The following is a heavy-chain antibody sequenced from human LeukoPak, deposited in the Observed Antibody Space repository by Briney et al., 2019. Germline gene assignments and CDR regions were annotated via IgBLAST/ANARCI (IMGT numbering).Heavy chain of an antibody. CDR2: ISGSGGST. J-gene: IGHJ6*02. CDR1: GFTFSSYA. V-gene: IGHV3-23*01. CDR3: AKSMVGYYYYGMDV. Sequence: HPGGSLRLSCAASGFTFSSYAMSWVRQAPGKGLEWVSAISGSGGSTYYADSVKGRFTISRDNSKNTLYLQMNSLRAEDTAVYYCAKSMVGYYYYGMDVWGQGTTVTVSS. D-gene: IGHD2-15*01.